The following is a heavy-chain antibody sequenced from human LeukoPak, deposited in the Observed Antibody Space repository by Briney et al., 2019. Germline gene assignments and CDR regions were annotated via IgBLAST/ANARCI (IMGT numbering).Heavy chain of an antibody. CDR1: GFTFSSYG. V-gene: IGHV3-30*02. D-gene: IGHD6-13*01. CDR3: AKNRHSSSFYYFDY. J-gene: IGHJ4*02. CDR2: IRYDGSNK. Sequence: GGSLRLSCAASGFTFSSYGMHWVRQAPGKGLEWVTFIRYDGSNKYYADSVKGRFTVSRDNSKNTLYLQMNSLRAEDTAVYYCAKNRHSSSFYYFDYWGQGSLVTVSS.